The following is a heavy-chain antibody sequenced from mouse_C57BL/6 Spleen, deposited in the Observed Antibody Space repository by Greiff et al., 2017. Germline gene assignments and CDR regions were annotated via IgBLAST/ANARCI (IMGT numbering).Heavy chain of an antibody. CDR1: GYTFTSYW. D-gene: IGHD1-1*01. Sequence: QVQLQQPGAELVKPGASVKVSCKASGYTFTSYWMHWVKQRPGQGLEWIGRIHPSDSDTNYTQKFKGKATLTVDKSSSTSYMHLSSLTYEASAFYYCAIPSTVDYWYFDVGGTGTTVTVSS. V-gene: IGHV1-74*01. J-gene: IGHJ1*03. CDR3: AIPSTVDYWYFDV. CDR2: IHPSDSDT.